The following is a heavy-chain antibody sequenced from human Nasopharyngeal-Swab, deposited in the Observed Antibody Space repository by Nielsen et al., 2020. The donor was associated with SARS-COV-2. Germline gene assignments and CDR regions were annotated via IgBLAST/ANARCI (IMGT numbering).Heavy chain of an antibody. V-gene: IGHV1-69*04. J-gene: IGHJ6*03. Sequence: SVKVSCRASGGTFTSYAISWVRQAPGQGLEWMGRIIPILGIANYAQKFQGRVTITADKSTCTAYMELSSLRSEDTAVYYCAAGADYYYYYMDVWGKGTTVTVSS. CDR3: AAGADYYYYYMDV. CDR1: GGTFTSYA. D-gene: IGHD1-26*01. CDR2: IIPILGIA.